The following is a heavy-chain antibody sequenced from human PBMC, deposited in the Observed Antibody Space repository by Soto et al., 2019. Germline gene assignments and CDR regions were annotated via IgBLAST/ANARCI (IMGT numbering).Heavy chain of an antibody. V-gene: IGHV4-59*02. CDR3: ESTPRY. J-gene: IGHJ4*02. CDR1: GGSVSGYH. CDR2: VNSNGNT. Sequence: PSETLSLTCNVSGGSVSGYHWSWIRQPPGKVLEWIGYVNSNGNTDYNPSLESRVTISVDTSRNQISLYLTSVTAADTAIYYCESTPRYWGQGTLVTVSS.